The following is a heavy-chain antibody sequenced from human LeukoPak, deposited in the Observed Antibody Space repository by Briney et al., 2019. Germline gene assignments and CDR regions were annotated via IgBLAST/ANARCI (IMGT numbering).Heavy chain of an antibody. CDR3: AKESDDSSGYYSDFDY. CDR1: GFSFSNCW. CDR2: IKEDGSEK. Sequence: PGGSLRLSCAASGFSFSNCWMTWVRQAPGKGLEWVANIKEDGSEKYYVDSVKGRFTISRDNSKNTLYLQMNSLRAEDTAVYYCAKESDDSSGYYSDFDYWGQGTLVTVSS. J-gene: IGHJ4*02. D-gene: IGHD3-22*01. V-gene: IGHV3-7*01.